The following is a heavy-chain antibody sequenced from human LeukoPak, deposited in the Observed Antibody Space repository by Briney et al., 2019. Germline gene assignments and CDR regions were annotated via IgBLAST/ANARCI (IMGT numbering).Heavy chain of an antibody. CDR1: GGSISSGGYY. V-gene: IGHV4-39*07. Sequence: PSETLSLTCTVSGGSISSGGYYWSWIRQPPGKGLEWIGEINHSGSTNYNPSLKSRVTISVDTSKNQFSLKLSSVTAADTAVYYCARGWIVGATDFDYWGQGTLVTVSS. CDR2: INHSGST. J-gene: IGHJ4*02. D-gene: IGHD1-26*01. CDR3: ARGWIVGATDFDY.